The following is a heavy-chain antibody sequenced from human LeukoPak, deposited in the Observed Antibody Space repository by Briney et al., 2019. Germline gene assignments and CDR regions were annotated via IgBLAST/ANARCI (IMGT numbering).Heavy chain of an antibody. CDR1: GGSISSYY. J-gene: IGHJ4*02. V-gene: IGHV4-59*01. CDR2: IYYSGST. CDR3: ARADCSGGSCYSSY. D-gene: IGHD2-15*01. Sequence: KPSETLSLTCTVSGGSISSYYWSWIRQPPGKGLEWIGYIYYSGSTNYNPSLKSRVTISVDTSKNQFSLKLSSVTAADTAVYYCARADCSGGSCYSSYWGQGTLVTVSS.